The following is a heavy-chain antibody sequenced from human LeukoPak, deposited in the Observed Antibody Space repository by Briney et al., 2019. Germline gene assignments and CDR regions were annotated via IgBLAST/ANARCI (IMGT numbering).Heavy chain of an antibody. CDR1: GFTVSSYW. V-gene: IGHV3-7*01. J-gene: IGHJ4*02. CDR2: IKEDGSEK. Sequence: PGGSLRLSCAASGFTVSSYWMSWVRQAPGKGLEWVANIKEDGSEKYYVDSVKGRFTISRDNAKNSLYPQMNSLRAEDTAVYYCTRNEHWGQGTLVTVSS. CDR3: TRNEH.